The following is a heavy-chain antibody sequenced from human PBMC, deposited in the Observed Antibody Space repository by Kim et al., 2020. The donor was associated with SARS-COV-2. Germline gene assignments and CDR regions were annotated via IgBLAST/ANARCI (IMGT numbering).Heavy chain of an antibody. CDR3: AKDPGGVGAISYFDS. Sequence: DSVKGRFTISSDNSRNTLYLHMISLRAVDTAVYYCAKDPGGVGAISYFDSWGQGTLVTVSS. V-gene: IGHV3-30*02. J-gene: IGHJ4*02. D-gene: IGHD1-26*01.